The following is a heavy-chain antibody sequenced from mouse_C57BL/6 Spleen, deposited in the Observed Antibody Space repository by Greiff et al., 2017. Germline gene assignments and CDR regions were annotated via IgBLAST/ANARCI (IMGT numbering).Heavy chain of an antibody. D-gene: IGHD2-1*01. J-gene: IGHJ4*01. V-gene: IGHV2-2*01. Sequence: VKLQESGPGLVQPSQSLSITCTVSGFSLTSYGVHWVRQSPGKGLEWLGVIWSGGSTDYNAAFISRLSISKDNSKSQVFFKMNSLQADDTAIYYCALWYPYAMDYWGQGTSVTVSS. CDR2: IWSGGST. CDR3: ALWYPYAMDY. CDR1: GFSLTSYG.